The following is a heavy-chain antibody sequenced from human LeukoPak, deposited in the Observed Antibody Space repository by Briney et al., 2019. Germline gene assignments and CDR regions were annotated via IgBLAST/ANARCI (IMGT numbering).Heavy chain of an antibody. J-gene: IGHJ6*02. CDR3: AKKVGGVVFHYYYYGMDV. Sequence: ASVKVSCKASGGTFSSYAISWVRQAPGQGLEWMGGIIPIFGTANYAQKFQGRVTITADESTSTAYMELSSLRSEDTAVYYCAKKVGGVVFHYYYYGMDVWGQGTTVTVSS. CDR2: IIPIFGTA. V-gene: IGHV1-69*13. D-gene: IGHD2-15*01. CDR1: GGTFSSYA.